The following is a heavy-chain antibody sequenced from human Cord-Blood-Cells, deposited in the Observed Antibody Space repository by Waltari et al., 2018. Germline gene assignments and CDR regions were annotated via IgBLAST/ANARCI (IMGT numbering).Heavy chain of an antibody. CDR2: ISWDGGST. V-gene: IGHV3-43D*03. J-gene: IGHJ3*02. Sequence: EVQLVESGGVVVQPGGSLRLSCAASGFTFDDYAMHWVRQAPGKGLEWVSLISWDGGSTNYADSVKGRFTISRDNSKNSLYLQMNSLRAEDTALYYCAKGGDLGDAFDIWGQGTMVTVSS. CDR3: AKGGDLGDAFDI. D-gene: IGHD3-16*01. CDR1: GFTFDDYA.